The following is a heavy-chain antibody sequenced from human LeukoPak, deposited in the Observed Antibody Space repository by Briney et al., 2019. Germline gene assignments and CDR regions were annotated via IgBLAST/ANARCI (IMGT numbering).Heavy chain of an antibody. CDR3: ARGSGRPHYFDY. J-gene: IGHJ4*02. Sequence: SETLSLTCTVSGGSISSYYWSWIRQPAGKGLEWIGSIYSSGSNNYHPSLKSRVSMAVDTSKNQLSLKLSSVTAADTAVYYCARGSGRPHYFDYWGQGTLVTVSS. CDR1: GGSISSYY. CDR2: IYSSGSN. V-gene: IGHV4-4*07. D-gene: IGHD2-15*01.